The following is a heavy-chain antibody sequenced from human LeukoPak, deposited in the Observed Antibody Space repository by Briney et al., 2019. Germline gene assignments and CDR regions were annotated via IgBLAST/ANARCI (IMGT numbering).Heavy chain of an antibody. CDR1: GFTYSRFW. Sequence: GGSLRLSCAASGFTYSRFWMHWVRQAPGKGLVWVARASSDGSSTVYADSVKGRFTISRDNAKKTLYLQMKNLRAEDTAIYYCARDSDAGFDYWGQGTLVTVSS. J-gene: IGHJ4*02. CDR3: ARDSDAGFDY. V-gene: IGHV3-74*01. CDR2: ASSDGSST.